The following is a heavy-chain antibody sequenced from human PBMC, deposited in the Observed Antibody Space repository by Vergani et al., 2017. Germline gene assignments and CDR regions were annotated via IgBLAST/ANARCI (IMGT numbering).Heavy chain of an antibody. Sequence: EVQLVESGGGLVQPGGSLRLSCAASGFTVSSYYMSWVPRAPGKGLGWVSFIYSGGSTYYADSVKGRFTISRDNSKNTLYLQMNSLRAEDTAVYYCARDRGGYSGYDLDYWGQGTLVTVSS. D-gene: IGHD5-12*01. CDR3: ARDRGGYSGYDLDY. CDR1: GFTVSSYY. J-gene: IGHJ4*02. V-gene: IGHV3-66*02. CDR2: IYSGGST.